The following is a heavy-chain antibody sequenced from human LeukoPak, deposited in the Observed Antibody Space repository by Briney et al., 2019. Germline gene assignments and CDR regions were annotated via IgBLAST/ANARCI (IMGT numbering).Heavy chain of an antibody. Sequence: SVKVSCKASGGTFSSYAISWVRQAPGQGLEWMGGIIPIFGTANYAQKFQGRVTITADESTSTAYMELSSLRSEDTAVYYCARVGEYTNYRGNYYYGMDVWGKGTTVTVSS. V-gene: IGHV1-69*13. CDR1: GGTFSSYA. CDR3: ARVGEYTNYRGNYYYGMDV. D-gene: IGHD3-16*01. J-gene: IGHJ6*04. CDR2: IIPIFGTA.